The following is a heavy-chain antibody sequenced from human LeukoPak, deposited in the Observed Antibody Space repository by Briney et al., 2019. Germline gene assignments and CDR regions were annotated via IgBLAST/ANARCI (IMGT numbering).Heavy chain of an antibody. D-gene: IGHD6-19*01. CDR1: GFTFSSYG. V-gene: IGHV3-30*18. J-gene: IGHJ6*02. CDR2: ISYDGSNK. Sequence: GGSLRLSCAASGFTFSSYGMHWVRQAPGKGLEWVAVISYDGSNKYYADSVKGRFTISRDNSKNTLYLQMNSLRAEDTAVYYCAKDQGYSSGWYYYYYGMGVWGQGTTVTVSS. CDR3: AKDQGYSSGWYYYYYGMGV.